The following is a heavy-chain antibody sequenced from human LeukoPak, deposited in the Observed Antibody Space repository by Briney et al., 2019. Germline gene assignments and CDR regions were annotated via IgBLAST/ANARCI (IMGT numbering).Heavy chain of an antibody. J-gene: IGHJ5*02. CDR2: IYTSGST. D-gene: IGHD2-2*01. V-gene: IGHV4-4*07. Sequence: SETLSLTCTVSGGSISSYYWSWIRQPAGKGLEWIGRIYTSGSTNYNPSLKSRVTISVDTSKNQFSLKLSSVTAADTAVYYCARDGGSCSSTSCYQWFDPWGQGTLVTVSS. CDR1: GGSISSYY. CDR3: ARDGGSCSSTSCYQWFDP.